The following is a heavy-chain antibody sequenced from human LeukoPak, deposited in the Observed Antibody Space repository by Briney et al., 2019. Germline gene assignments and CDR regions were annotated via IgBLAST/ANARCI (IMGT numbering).Heavy chain of an antibody. Sequence: GGSLRLSCAASGFTFSSYGMHWVRQAPGKGLEWVAFIRYDGSNKYYADSVKGRFTISRDNSKNTLYLQMNSLRAEDTAVYYCAKDTAMVLTFDYWGQGTLVTVSS. CDR3: AKDTAMVLTFDY. V-gene: IGHV3-30*02. CDR1: GFTFSSYG. D-gene: IGHD5-18*01. CDR2: IRYDGSNK. J-gene: IGHJ4*02.